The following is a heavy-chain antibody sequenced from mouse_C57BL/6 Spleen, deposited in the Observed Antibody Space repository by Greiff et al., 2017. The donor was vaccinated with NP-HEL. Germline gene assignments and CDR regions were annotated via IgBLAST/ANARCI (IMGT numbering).Heavy chain of an antibody. J-gene: IGHJ3*01. V-gene: IGHV1-52*01. D-gene: IGHD2-4*01. CDR1: GYTFTSYW. Sequence: VQLQQPGAELVRPGSSVKLSCKASGYTFTSYWLHWVKQRPIQGLEWIGNIDPSDSETHYNQKFKDKATLTVDNSSSTAYMQLSSLTSEDSAVYYCARGDYDYDAWFAYWGQGTLVTVSA. CDR3: ARGDYDYDAWFAY. CDR2: IDPSDSET.